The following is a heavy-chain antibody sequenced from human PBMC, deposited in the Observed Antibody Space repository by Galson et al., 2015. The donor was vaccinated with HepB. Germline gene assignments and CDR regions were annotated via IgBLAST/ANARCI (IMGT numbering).Heavy chain of an antibody. J-gene: IGHJ4*02. CDR1: GYTIANCW. CDR2: IYPADSDT. Sequence: QSGAEAMKPGDSLKVSCKGSGYTIANCWISWVRQMPGKGLEWIGIIYPADSDTRYSPSFQGQVTISIDKSINTAYLQWTSLRASDTAIYYCAKLRQQRFDYWGRGTLVTVSS. CDR3: AKLRQQRFDY. D-gene: IGHD6-25*01. V-gene: IGHV5-51*01.